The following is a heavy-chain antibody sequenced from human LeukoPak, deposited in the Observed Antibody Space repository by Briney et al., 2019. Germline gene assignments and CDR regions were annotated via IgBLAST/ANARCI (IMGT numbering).Heavy chain of an antibody. CDR3: ARGGVSRAAFDL. Sequence: PGESLRLSCAASGFXFTSHWINWVRQAPGKGLEWVANINPDGSDQQYVDSMKGRFTISRDNARNSLFLQVNSLRAGDTAVYYCARGGVSRAAFDLWGQGTMVTVSS. CDR2: INPDGSDQ. V-gene: IGHV3-7*05. CDR1: GFXFTSHW. J-gene: IGHJ3*01.